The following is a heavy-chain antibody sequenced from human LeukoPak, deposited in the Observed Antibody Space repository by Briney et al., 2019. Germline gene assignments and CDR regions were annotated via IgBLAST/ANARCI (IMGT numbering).Heavy chain of an antibody. J-gene: IGHJ4*02. D-gene: IGHD3-10*01. CDR3: AKHYMGSSYNRGLDS. CDR1: GGSISSSSYY. V-gene: IGHV4-39*01. Sequence: SETLSLTCTVSGGSISSSSYYWGWIRQPPGKGLEWIGSIYYSGYTYYNPSLESRVTISVDTSKNQFSLKLSSVTAADTAIYYCAKHYMGSSYNRGLDSWGQGTLVTVSS. CDR2: IYYSGYT.